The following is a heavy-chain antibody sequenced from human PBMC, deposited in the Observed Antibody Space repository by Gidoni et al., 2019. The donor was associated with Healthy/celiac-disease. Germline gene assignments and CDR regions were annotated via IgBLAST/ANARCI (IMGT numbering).Heavy chain of an antibody. Sequence: QVQLQQSGPGLVKPSQTLSLTCPISGDSVSRNSAAWHWIRQSPSRGLEWLGRTYYRSKWYNDYAVSVKSRITINPDTSKNQFSLQLNSVTPEDTAVYYCARDWCSSTSCPLGYYYYGMDVWGQGTTVTVSS. D-gene: IGHD2-2*01. J-gene: IGHJ6*02. CDR3: ARDWCSSTSCPLGYYYYGMDV. V-gene: IGHV6-1*01. CDR1: GDSVSRNSAA. CDR2: TYYRSKWYN.